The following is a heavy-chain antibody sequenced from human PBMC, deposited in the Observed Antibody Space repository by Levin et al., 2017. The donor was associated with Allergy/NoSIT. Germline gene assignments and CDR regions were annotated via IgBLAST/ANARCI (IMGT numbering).Heavy chain of an antibody. CDR3: ARDTSYIAVAGTNWYFDL. Sequence: ASVKVSCKASGYTFTGYYMHWVRQAPGQGLEWMGWINPNSGGTNYAQKFQGRVTMTRDTSISTAYMELSRLRSDDTAVYYCARDTSYIAVAGTNWYFDLWGRGTLVTVSS. J-gene: IGHJ2*01. CDR2: INPNSGGT. CDR1: GYTFTGYY. D-gene: IGHD6-19*01. V-gene: IGHV1-2*02.